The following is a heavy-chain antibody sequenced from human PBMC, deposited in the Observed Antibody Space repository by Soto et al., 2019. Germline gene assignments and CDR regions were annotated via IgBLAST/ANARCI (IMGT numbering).Heavy chain of an antibody. D-gene: IGHD1-26*01. V-gene: IGHV1-3*01. J-gene: IGHJ3*02. CDR1: GYTFTSYA. CDR2: INAGNGNT. CDR3: ARARVVGATQAFDI. Sequence: QVQLVQSGAEVKKPGASVKVSCKASGYTFTSYAMHWVRQAPGQRFEWMGWINAGNGNTKYSQKFQGRGTITRDTSASTAYMELSSLRSEDTVVYYCARARVVGATQAFDIWGQGTMVTVSS.